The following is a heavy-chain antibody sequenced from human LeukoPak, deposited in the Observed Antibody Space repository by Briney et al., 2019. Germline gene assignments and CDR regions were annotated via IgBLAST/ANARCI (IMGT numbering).Heavy chain of an antibody. D-gene: IGHD6-6*01. J-gene: IGHJ3*02. CDR2: INTDGSST. V-gene: IGHV3-74*01. CDR3: ARAYSSSSFDAFDI. Sequence: PGGSLRLSCAASGFTFSSYWMHWVRQAPGKGLVWVSRINTDGSSTSYADSVKGRFTISRDNAKNTLYLQMNSLRADDTAVYYCARAYSSSSFDAFDIWGQGTMVTVSA. CDR1: GFTFSSYW.